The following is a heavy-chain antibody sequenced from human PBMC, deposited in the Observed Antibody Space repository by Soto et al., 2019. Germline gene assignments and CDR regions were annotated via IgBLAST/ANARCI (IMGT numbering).Heavy chain of an antibody. D-gene: IGHD5-18*01. V-gene: IGHV3-30-3*01. Sequence: QVQLVESGGGVVQPGRSLRLSCAASGFTFSSYAMHWVRQAPGKGLEWVAVISYDGSNKYYADSVKGRFTISRDNSKNTLYLQMNSLRAEDTAGYYCARDRPGYSYGHFDYWGQETLVTVSS. CDR3: ARDRPGYSYGHFDY. CDR2: ISYDGSNK. J-gene: IGHJ4*02. CDR1: GFTFSSYA.